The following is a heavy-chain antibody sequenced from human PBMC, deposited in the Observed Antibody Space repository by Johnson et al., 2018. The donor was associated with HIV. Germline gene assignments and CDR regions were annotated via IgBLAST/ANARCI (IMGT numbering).Heavy chain of an antibody. D-gene: IGHD1-26*01. Sequence: QVLLVESGGGLVQPGGSLRLSCAASGFTFSSYGMHWVRQAPGKGLEWVAVISYDGSNKYYADSVKGRFTISRDNSKNTLYLQMNSLRAEDTAVYYCAKALGWELSIWGQGTMVTVSS. CDR1: GFTFSSYG. J-gene: IGHJ3*02. V-gene: IGHV3-30*18. CDR3: AKALGWELSI. CDR2: ISYDGSNK.